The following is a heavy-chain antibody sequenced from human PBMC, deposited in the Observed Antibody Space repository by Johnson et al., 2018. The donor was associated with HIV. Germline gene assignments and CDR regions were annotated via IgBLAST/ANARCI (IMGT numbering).Heavy chain of an antibody. V-gene: IGHV3-66*04. CDR3: ARHSDPWFVSGYYNGAFDI. CDR2: IYSGGGA. D-gene: IGHD3-22*01. CDR1: GFTVSGNY. Sequence: VQLVESGGGLVQPGGSLRVSCAASGFTVSGNYMSWVRQAPGQGLEWVSVIYSGGGAYYTDSVKGRFTISRDNSKNTLYLQMNSLRAEDTAVYYCARHSDPWFVSGYYNGAFDIWGQGTMVTVSS. J-gene: IGHJ3*02.